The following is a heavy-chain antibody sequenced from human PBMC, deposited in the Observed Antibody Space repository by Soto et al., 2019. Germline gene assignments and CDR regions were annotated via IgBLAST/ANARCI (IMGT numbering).Heavy chain of an antibody. CDR3: ATVGRWELPNYYYYYGMDV. CDR2: FDPEDGET. CDR1: GYTLTELS. D-gene: IGHD1-26*01. J-gene: IGHJ6*02. V-gene: IGHV1-24*01. Sequence: GASVKVSCKVSGYTLTELSMHWVRQAPGKGLEWMGGFDPEDGETIYAQKFQGRVTMTEDTSTDTAYMELSSLRSEDTAVYYCATVGRWELPNYYYYYGMDVWGQGTTVTVSS.